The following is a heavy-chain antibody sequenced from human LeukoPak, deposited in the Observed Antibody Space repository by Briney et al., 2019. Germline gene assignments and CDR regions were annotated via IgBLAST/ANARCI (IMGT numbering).Heavy chain of an antibody. CDR2: ISGSGGST. J-gene: IGHJ6*02. D-gene: IGHD4-11*01. Sequence: GGSLRLSCAASGFTFSSYAMSWVRQAPGKGLEWVSAISGSGGSTYYADSVKGRFTISRDNSKNTLYLQMNSLRAEDTAVYYCAKDGNDYKFYYGMGVWGQGTTVTVSS. CDR3: AKDGNDYKFYYGMGV. V-gene: IGHV3-23*01. CDR1: GFTFSSYA.